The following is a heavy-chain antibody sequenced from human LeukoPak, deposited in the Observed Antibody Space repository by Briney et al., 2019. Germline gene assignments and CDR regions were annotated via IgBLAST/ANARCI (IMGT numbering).Heavy chain of an antibody. J-gene: IGHJ4*02. CDR1: GFTFSSDS. CDR3: ARAHSSSSLALNY. CDR2: ISSSSSYI. V-gene: IGHV3-21*01. D-gene: IGHD6-6*01. Sequence: GGSLRLSCAASGFTFSSDSMNWVRQAPGEGLEWVSSISSSSSYIYYADSVKGRFTISRDNAKNSLYLQMNSLRAEDTAVYYCARAHSSSSLALNYWGQGTLVTVSS.